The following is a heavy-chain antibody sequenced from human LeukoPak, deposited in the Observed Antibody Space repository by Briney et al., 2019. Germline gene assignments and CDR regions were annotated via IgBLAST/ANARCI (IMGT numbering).Heavy chain of an antibody. D-gene: IGHD1-1*01. J-gene: IGHJ6*02. Sequence: GGSLRLSCAASGFTFSNYHMNWVRQAPGKGLEWVSSISISSSHIYYADSVKGRFTISRDNTKNSLYLQMNSLRAEDTAVYYCTNQLVFVKLYGMDVWGQGTTVTVSS. CDR3: TNQLVFVKLYGMDV. V-gene: IGHV3-21*01. CDR1: GFTFSNYH. CDR2: ISISSSHI.